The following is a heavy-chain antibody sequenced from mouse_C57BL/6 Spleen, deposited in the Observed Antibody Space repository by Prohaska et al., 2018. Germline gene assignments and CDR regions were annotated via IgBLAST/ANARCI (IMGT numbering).Heavy chain of an antibody. D-gene: IGHD1-1*01. CDR3: ASRDYGSPFDY. Sequence: NPSLKNRISITRDTSKNQFFLKLNSVTTEDTATYYCASRDYGSPFDYWGKGTTLTVSS. V-gene: IGHV3-6*01. J-gene: IGHJ2*01.